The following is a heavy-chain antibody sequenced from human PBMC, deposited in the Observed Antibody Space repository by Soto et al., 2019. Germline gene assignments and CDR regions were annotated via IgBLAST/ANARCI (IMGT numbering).Heavy chain of an antibody. CDR1: GFTFSDYS. CDR2: ISTTST. V-gene: IGHV3-48*01. CDR3: VRDFSWAFDF. D-gene: IGHD3-16*01. Sequence: EVQVVESGGGLVQPGGSLRLSCAASGFTFSDYSMNWVRQAPGKGLEWISYISTTSTYYADSVKGRFTVSRDIVTNTMYLQMKSLRTEDTAVYFCVRDFSWAFDFWGQGTLVTVSS. J-gene: IGHJ4*02.